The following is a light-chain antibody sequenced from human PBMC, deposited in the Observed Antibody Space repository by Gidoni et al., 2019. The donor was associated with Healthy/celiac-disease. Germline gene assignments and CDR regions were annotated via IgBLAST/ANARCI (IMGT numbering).Light chain of an antibody. CDR3: QQYNSYRT. V-gene: IGKV1-5*03. Sequence: DIQMTQSPSTLSASVGDRVTITCRASRSISSWLAWYQQKPGKAPKLLIYKASSLESGVPSRFSGSGSGTEFTLTISSLQPDDFATYYCQQYNSYRTFGQGTKVKIK. J-gene: IGKJ1*01. CDR2: KAS. CDR1: RSISSW.